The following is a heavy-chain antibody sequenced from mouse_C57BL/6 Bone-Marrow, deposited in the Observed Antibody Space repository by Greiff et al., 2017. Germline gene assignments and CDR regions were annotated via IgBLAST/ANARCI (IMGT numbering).Heavy chain of an antibody. CDR2: ISSGGSYT. CDR1: GFTFSSYG. Sequence: EVMLVESGGDLVKPGGSLKLSCAASGFTFSSYGMSWVRQTPDKRLEWVATISSGGSYTYYPDSVKGRFTISRANAKNTLYLQMSSLKSEDTAMYYCARRGDDYYAMDYWGQGTSVTVSS. CDR3: ARRGDDYYAMDY. V-gene: IGHV5-6*02. J-gene: IGHJ4*01.